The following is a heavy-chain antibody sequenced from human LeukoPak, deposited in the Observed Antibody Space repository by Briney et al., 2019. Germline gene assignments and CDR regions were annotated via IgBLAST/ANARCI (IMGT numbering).Heavy chain of an antibody. J-gene: IGHJ3*02. V-gene: IGHV4-39*01. CDR1: GGSVNSGTWY. CDR3: ARHRGSYWRRAFDI. D-gene: IGHD1-26*01. Sequence: SQTLSLTCTVSGGSVNSGTWYWSWIRQPPGKGLEWIGDIYYSGSAYYNPSLKSRVTMSVDTSKNQFSLKLSSVTAADTAVYYCARHRGSYWRRAFDIWGQGTMVTVSS. CDR2: IYYSGSA.